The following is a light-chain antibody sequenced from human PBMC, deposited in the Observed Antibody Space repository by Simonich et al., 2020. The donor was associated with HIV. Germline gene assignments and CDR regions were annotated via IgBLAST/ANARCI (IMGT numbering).Light chain of an antibody. CDR2: DAS. CDR1: KDITNS. V-gene: IGKV1-33*01. Sequence: DIQMTQSPSSLSASVGDRVTITCQARKDITNSLNWYQQKSGKAPKVLIYDASNLETGVPLRFSGSRSGTNFTFTISSLQAEDIATYYCQQNDDLPLTFGGGTKVEIK. J-gene: IGKJ4*01. CDR3: QQNDDLPLT.